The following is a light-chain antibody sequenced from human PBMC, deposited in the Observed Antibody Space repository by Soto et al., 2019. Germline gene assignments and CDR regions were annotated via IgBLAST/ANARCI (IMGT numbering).Light chain of an antibody. CDR2: DVN. J-gene: IGLJ2*01. CDR1: SSDIGGYDF. Sequence: QSALTQPASVSGSPGQSIAISCTGTSSDIGGYDFVSWYQQHPGKVPKLVIYDVNNRPSGVSDRFSGSKSGNXASLTISGLQAEDEAHYYCSSYTGSNTEVFGGGTKLTVL. V-gene: IGLV2-14*03. CDR3: SSYTGSNTEV.